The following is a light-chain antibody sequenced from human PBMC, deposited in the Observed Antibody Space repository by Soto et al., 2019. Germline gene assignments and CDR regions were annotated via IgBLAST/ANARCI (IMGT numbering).Light chain of an antibody. Sequence: AIQMTQSPSSLSASVGDRVTITCRASQDIRIDLGWYQLKPGKAPKLLIYAASSLQSGVPSRFSGSGSGTDFTLTISSLQPEDFATYYCLQDYSYPYTFGQGTKLVIK. CDR3: LQDYSYPYT. CDR1: QDIRID. V-gene: IGKV1-6*01. CDR2: AAS. J-gene: IGKJ2*01.